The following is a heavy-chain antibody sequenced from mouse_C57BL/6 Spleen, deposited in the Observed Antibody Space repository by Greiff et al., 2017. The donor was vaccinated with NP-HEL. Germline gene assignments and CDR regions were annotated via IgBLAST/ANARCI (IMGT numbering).Heavy chain of an antibody. CDR2: INPNNGGT. J-gene: IGHJ1*03. V-gene: IGHV1-18*01. CDR3: ASVPHYGSPLYWYFDV. Sequence: EVQLQQSGPELVKPGASVKIPCKASGYTFTDYNMDWVKQSHGKSLEWIGDINPNNGGTIYNQKFKGKATLTVDKSSSTAYMELRSLTSEDTAVYYCASVPHYGSPLYWYFDVWGTGTTVTVSS. D-gene: IGHD1-1*01. CDR1: GYTFTDYN.